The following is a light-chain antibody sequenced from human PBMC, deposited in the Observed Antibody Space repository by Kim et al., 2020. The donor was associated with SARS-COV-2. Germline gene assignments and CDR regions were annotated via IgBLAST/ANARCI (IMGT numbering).Light chain of an antibody. CDR1: KLGDKY. J-gene: IGLJ2*01. CDR3: QAWDSSTVV. Sequence: VLPRQTASITCSGEKLGDKYACWYQQKPGQSPLLVIYQDSKRPSGIPERFSGSNSGNTATLTISGTQAMDEADYYCQAWDSSTVVFGGGTQLTVL. V-gene: IGLV3-1*01. CDR2: QDS.